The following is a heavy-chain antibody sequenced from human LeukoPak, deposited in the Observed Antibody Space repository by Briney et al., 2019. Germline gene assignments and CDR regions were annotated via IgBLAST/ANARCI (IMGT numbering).Heavy chain of an antibody. J-gene: IGHJ4*02. D-gene: IGHD1-26*01. CDR1: GGTFSSYT. V-gene: IGHV1-69*02. Sequence: GASVKVSCKASGGTFSSYTISWVRQAPGQGLEWMGRIIPILGIANYAQKFQGSVTITADKSTSTAYMELSSLRSEDTAVYYCARSLVGAAPGYFDYWGQGTLVTVSS. CDR2: IIPILGIA. CDR3: ARSLVGAAPGYFDY.